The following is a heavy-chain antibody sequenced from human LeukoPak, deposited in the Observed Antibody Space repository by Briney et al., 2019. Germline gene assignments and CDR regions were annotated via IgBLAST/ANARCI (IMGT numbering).Heavy chain of an antibody. Sequence: PSGTLSLTCAVSGGSISSSNWWSWVRQPPGQGLEWIGEIYHSGSTNYNPSLKSRVTISVDKSKNQFSLKLSSVTAADTAVYYCARDSSGFTDYYDSSGYYSFYDYWGQGTLVTVSS. J-gene: IGHJ4*02. D-gene: IGHD3-22*01. CDR2: IYHSGST. CDR1: GGSISSSNW. CDR3: ARDSSGFTDYYDSSGYYSFYDY. V-gene: IGHV4-4*02.